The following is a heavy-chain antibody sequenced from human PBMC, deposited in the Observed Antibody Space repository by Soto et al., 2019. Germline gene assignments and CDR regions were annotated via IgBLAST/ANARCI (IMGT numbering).Heavy chain of an antibody. CDR3: ARSDCGGDCYRLMPYFDY. Sequence: SETLSLTCTVSGGSISSGGYYWSWIRQHPGKGLEWIGYIYYSGSTNYNPSLKSRVTISVDTSKNQFSLKLSSVTAADTAVYYCARSDCGGDCYRLMPYFDYWGQGTLVTVSS. V-gene: IGHV4-61*08. CDR1: GGSISSGGYY. CDR2: IYYSGST. J-gene: IGHJ4*02. D-gene: IGHD2-21*01.